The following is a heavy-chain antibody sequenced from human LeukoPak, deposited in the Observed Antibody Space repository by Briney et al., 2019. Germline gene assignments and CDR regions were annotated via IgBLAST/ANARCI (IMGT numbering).Heavy chain of an antibody. J-gene: IGHJ4*02. CDR3: AKDKQGITWYYFDC. CDR2: IYSSGIT. D-gene: IGHD1/OR15-1a*01. V-gene: IGHV3-53*01. CDR1: GFTVSSNY. Sequence: GGSLRLSCAASGFTVSSNYMTWVRQAPGKGLEWVSVIYSSGITYYADSVKGRFTISRDNSKNTLFLQMNSLRAEDTAVYYCAKDKQGITWYYFDCWGQGTLVTVSS.